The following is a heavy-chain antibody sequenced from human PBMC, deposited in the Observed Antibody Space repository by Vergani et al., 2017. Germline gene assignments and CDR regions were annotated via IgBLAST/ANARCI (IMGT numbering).Heavy chain of an antibody. D-gene: IGHD3-22*01. CDR2: IYYSWST. V-gene: IGHV4-30-4*01. CDR1: GGSISSGDYY. CDR3: ARFDSSGYYYYFDY. Sequence: QVQLQESGPGLVKPSQTLSLTCTVSGGSISSGDYYWSWIRQPPGKGLEWIGYIYYSWSTYYNPSLKSRVTISVDTSKNQFSLKLSSVTAADPAVYYCARFDSSGYYYYFDYWGQGTLVTVSS. J-gene: IGHJ4*02.